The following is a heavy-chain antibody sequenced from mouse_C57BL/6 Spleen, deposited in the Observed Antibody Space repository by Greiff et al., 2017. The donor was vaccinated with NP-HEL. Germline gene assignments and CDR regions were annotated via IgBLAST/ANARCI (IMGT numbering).Heavy chain of an antibody. V-gene: IGHV5-4*01. CDR2: ISDGGSYT. CDR1: GFTFSSYA. CDR3: ARDDGYYDWFAY. Sequence: EVQLVESGGGLVKPGGSLKLSCAASGFTFSSYAMSCVRQTPEKRLEWVATISDGGSYTYYPDNVKGRFTISRDNAKNNLYLQMSHLKSEDTAMYYCARDDGYYDWFAYWGQGTLVTVSA. J-gene: IGHJ3*01. D-gene: IGHD2-3*01.